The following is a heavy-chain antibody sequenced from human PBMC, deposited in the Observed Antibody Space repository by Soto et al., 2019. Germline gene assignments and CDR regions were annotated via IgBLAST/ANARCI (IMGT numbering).Heavy chain of an antibody. Sequence: GGSLRLSCAASGFTFSSYAMSWVRQAPGKGLEWVSAISGSGGSTYYADSVKGRFTISRDNSKNTRYLQMNGLRAEDTAVYYCAKGFYDYIWPDAFDIWGQGTMVTVSS. D-gene: IGHD3-16*01. J-gene: IGHJ3*02. CDR2: ISGSGGST. CDR1: GFTFSSYA. CDR3: AKGFYDYIWPDAFDI. V-gene: IGHV3-23*01.